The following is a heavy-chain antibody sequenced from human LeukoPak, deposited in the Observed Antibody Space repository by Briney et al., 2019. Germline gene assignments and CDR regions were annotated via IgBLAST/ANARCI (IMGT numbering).Heavy chain of an antibody. CDR2: IYTSGST. V-gene: IGHV4-4*09. CDR3: AGLLYDYVWGSYRSGWFDP. D-gene: IGHD3-16*02. Sequence: SETPSLTCTVSGGSISSYYWSWIRQPPGKGLEWIGYIYTSGSTNYNPSLKSRVTISVDTSKNQFSLKLSSVTAADTAVYYCAGLLYDYVWGSYRSGWFDPWGQGTLVTVSS. J-gene: IGHJ5*02. CDR1: GGSISSYY.